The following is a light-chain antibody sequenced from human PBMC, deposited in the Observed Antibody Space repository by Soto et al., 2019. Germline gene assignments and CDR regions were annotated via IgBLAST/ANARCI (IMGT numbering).Light chain of an antibody. V-gene: IGKV3-11*01. CDR1: QSVSSY. J-gene: IGKJ1*01. Sequence: EIVLTQSPATLSLSPGERATLSCRASQSVSSYLAWYQQKPGQAPRLLIYDASNRATGIPARFSGSVSGTDFTLTISSLEPEEFAVYYCQQRSNWPPWTFGQGAKVEIK. CDR3: QQRSNWPPWT. CDR2: DAS.